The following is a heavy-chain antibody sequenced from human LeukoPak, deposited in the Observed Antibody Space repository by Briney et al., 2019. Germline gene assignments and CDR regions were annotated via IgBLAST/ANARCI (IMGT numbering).Heavy chain of an antibody. Sequence: ASVKVSCKASGYTFTSYGISWVRQAPGQGLEWMGWISAYNGNTNYAQKLQGRVTMTTDTSTSTAYVELRSLRSDGTAVYYCAASYYYDSSGYYIYFDYWGQGTLVTVSS. CDR3: AASYYYDSSGYYIYFDY. D-gene: IGHD3-22*01. V-gene: IGHV1-18*01. J-gene: IGHJ4*02. CDR2: ISAYNGNT. CDR1: GYTFTSYG.